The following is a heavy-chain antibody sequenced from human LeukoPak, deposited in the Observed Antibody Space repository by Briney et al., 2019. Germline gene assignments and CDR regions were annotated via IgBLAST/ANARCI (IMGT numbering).Heavy chain of an antibody. CDR3: ASGYYDSSGPRSDAFDI. CDR1: GGSFSGYY. Sequence: PSETLSLTCAVYGGSFSGYYWSWIRQPPGKGLEWIGEINHSGSTNYNPSLKSRVTISVDTSKNQFSLKLSSVTAADTAVYYCASGYYDSSGPRSDAFDIWGQGTMVTVSS. V-gene: IGHV4-34*01. J-gene: IGHJ3*02. D-gene: IGHD3-22*01. CDR2: INHSGST.